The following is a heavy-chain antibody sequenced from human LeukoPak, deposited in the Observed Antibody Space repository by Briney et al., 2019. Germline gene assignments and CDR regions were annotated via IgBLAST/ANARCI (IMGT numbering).Heavy chain of an antibody. Sequence: PSETLSLTFTVSGGSISSYYWSWIRQPPGKGLEWIGYIYYSGSTNYNPSLKSRVTISVDTSKNQFSLKLSSVTAADTAVYYCARSSSSPVTFDYWGQGTLVTVSS. J-gene: IGHJ4*02. D-gene: IGHD6-6*01. CDR3: ARSSSSPVTFDY. CDR2: IYYSGST. CDR1: GGSISSYY. V-gene: IGHV4-59*01.